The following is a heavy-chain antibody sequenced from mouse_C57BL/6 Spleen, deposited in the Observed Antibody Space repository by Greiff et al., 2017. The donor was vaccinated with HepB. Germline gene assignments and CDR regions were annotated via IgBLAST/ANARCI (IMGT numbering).Heavy chain of an antibody. J-gene: IGHJ3*01. CDR1: GFSLTSYG. CDR2: IWSGGST. CDR3: ARTDTTVPWFAY. V-gene: IGHV2-2*01. Sequence: VQRVESGPGLVQPSQSLSITCTVSGFSLTSYGVHWVRQSPGKGLEWLGVIWSGGSTDYNAAFISRLSISKDNSKSQVFFKMNSLQADDTAIYYCARTDTTVPWFAYWGQGTLVTVSA. D-gene: IGHD1-1*01.